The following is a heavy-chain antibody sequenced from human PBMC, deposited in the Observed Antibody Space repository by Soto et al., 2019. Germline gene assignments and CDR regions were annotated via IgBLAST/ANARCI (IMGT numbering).Heavy chain of an antibody. CDR2: IYPGDSDT. Sequence: GESMKISCKGSGYSFTSYWIGWVRQMPGKGLEWMGIIYPGDSDTRYSTSFQGQVTISADKSISTAYLQWSSLKASYSSMYYCARQGSSSFPLNYFDYWGQGTLVTVSS. V-gene: IGHV5-51*01. CDR1: GYSFTSYW. CDR3: ARQGSSSFPLNYFDY. D-gene: IGHD6-6*01. J-gene: IGHJ4*02.